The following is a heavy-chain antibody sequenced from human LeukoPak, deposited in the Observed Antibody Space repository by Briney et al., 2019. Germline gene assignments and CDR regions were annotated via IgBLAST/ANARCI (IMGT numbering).Heavy chain of an antibody. Sequence: SETLSLTCAVYGGSFSGYYWSWIRQPPGKGLEWIGEINHSGSTNYNPSLKSRLTISVDTSKNQFSLKLSSVTAADTAVYYCARGVRDSSGWYGYWGQGTLVTVSS. V-gene: IGHV4-34*01. CDR3: ARGVRDSSGWYGY. D-gene: IGHD6-19*01. CDR1: GGSFSGYY. CDR2: INHSGST. J-gene: IGHJ4*02.